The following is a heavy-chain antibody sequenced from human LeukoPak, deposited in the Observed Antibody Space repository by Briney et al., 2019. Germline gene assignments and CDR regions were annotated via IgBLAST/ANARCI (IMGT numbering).Heavy chain of an antibody. V-gene: IGHV4-4*07. CDR2: IYTSGST. D-gene: IGHD6-19*01. CDR1: GGSISGYY. CDR3: ARGSAGYYFDY. Sequence: KPSETLSLTCAVSGGSISGYYWSWIRQPAGKGLEWIGRIYTSGSTNYNPSLKSRVTMSVDTSKNHLSLRLTSVTAADTAVYYCARGSAGYYFDYWGQGTLVTVSS. J-gene: IGHJ4*02.